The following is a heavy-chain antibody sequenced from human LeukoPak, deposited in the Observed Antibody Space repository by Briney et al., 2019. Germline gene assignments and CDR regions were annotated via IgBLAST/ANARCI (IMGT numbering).Heavy chain of an antibody. V-gene: IGHV4-59*01. D-gene: IGHD5-12*01. Sequence: SETLSLTCTVSGGSISSYYWSWIRQPPGKGLEWIGYIYYSGSTNYNPSLKSRVSISVDTSKNQFSLKLSCVTAADTAVYYCARSPRGYSGNWFDRWGQGTLVTVSS. CDR1: GGSISSYY. CDR2: IYYSGST. J-gene: IGHJ5*02. CDR3: ARSPRGYSGNWFDR.